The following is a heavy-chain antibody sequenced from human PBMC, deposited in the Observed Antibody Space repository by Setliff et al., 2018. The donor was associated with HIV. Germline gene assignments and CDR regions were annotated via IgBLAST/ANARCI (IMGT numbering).Heavy chain of an antibody. CDR3: VRAAAGLDI. V-gene: IGHV3-72*01. CDR1: GFTFSSYA. J-gene: IGHJ4*02. CDR2: TRNKANGYIT. Sequence: PGGSLRLSCAASGFTFSSYAMSWVRQAPGKGLEWVGRTRNKANGYITEYGASVQGRFTISRDNSKDSLSLQMNNLKAEDTAVYYCVRAAAGLDIWSQGNRVTVSS.